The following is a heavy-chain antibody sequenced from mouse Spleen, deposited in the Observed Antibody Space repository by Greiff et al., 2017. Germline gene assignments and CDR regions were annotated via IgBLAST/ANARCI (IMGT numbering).Heavy chain of an antibody. J-gene: IGHJ1*01. V-gene: IGHV5-6-3*01. CDR1: GFTFSSYG. CDR2: INSNGGST. D-gene: IGHD1-2*01. Sequence: EVQRVESGGGLVQPGGSLKLSCAASGFTFSSYGMSWVRQTPDKRLELVATINSNGGSTYYPDSVKGRFTISRDNAKNTLYLQMSSLKSEDTAMYYCAREGDYYGYSRYFDVWGAGTTVTVSS. CDR3: AREGDYYGYSRYFDV.